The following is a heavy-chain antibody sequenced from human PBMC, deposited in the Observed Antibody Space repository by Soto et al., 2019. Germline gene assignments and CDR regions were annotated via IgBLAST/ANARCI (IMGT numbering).Heavy chain of an antibody. D-gene: IGHD4-4*01. J-gene: IGHJ4*02. V-gene: IGHV3-7*01. Sequence: EGQLVESGGGLVQPGGSLRLSCVASGFSFSTFWINWVRQAPGKGLEWVANINQDGSEKYYVDSVKGRFTISRDNAKNPLYLQMNNLRDEDTAVYYCVGSNNHDYWGPGTLITVPS. CDR3: VGSNNHDY. CDR1: GFSFSTFW. CDR2: INQDGSEK.